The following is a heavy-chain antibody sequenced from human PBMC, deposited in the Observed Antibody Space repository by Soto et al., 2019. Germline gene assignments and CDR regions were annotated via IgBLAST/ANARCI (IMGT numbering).Heavy chain of an antibody. D-gene: IGHD2-2*01. J-gene: IGHJ1*01. CDR2: IWYDGSNK. CDR3: AIVPAASVRAEYFQH. Sequence: PGGSLRLSCAASGFTFSVYGMQWVRQAPGKGLEWVAVIWYDGSNKYYADSVKGRFTISRDNSKNTLYLQMNSLRAEDTAVYYCAIVPAASVRAEYFQHWGQGTLVTVSS. CDR1: GFTFSVYG. V-gene: IGHV3-33*08.